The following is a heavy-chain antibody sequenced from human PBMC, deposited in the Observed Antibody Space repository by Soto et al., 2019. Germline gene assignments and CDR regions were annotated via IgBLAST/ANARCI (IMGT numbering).Heavy chain of an antibody. CDR2: IYPGDSDT. CDR3: ARQVGLELRGRYYYYGMDV. D-gene: IGHD1-7*01. Sequence: GESLKISCKGSGYSFTSYWIGWVRQMPGKGLEWMGIIYPGDSDTRYSPSFQGQVTISADKSISTAYLQWSSLKASDTAMYYWARQVGLELRGRYYYYGMDVWGQGTTVTVS. CDR1: GYSFTSYW. J-gene: IGHJ6*02. V-gene: IGHV5-51*01.